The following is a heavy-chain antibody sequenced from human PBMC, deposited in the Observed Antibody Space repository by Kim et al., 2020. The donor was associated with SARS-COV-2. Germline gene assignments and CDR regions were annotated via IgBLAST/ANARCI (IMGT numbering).Heavy chain of an antibody. V-gene: IGHV1-69*04. CDR1: GGTFSFYG. Sequence: SVKVSCKASGGTFSFYGISWVRQAPGQGLEWMGRIIPIPGITNYAQEFQDRVTITADKSTNTAFMELSSLRSEDTAVYYCAREQSESSGWYYGRYYYYGIDVWGQGTTVIVYS. D-gene: IGHD6-19*01. CDR3: AREQSESSGWYYGRYYYYGIDV. J-gene: IGHJ6*02. CDR2: IIPIPGIT.